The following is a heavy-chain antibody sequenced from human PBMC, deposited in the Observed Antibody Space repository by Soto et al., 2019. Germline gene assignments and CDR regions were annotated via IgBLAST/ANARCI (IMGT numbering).Heavy chain of an antibody. J-gene: IGHJ3*01. CDR2: LDPADSFT. V-gene: IGHV5-10-1*01. CDR1: GYSFTTFW. D-gene: IGHD3-22*01. CDR3: ARHLYDNRNYLDALDV. Sequence: GESLKISCNVSGYSFTTFWISWVRQMPEKGLEWMGRLDPADSFTNYSPSFQGHVTISVDKSINTAYLQWSSLKASDTAISYCARHLYDNRNYLDALDVWGQGTMVTVSS.